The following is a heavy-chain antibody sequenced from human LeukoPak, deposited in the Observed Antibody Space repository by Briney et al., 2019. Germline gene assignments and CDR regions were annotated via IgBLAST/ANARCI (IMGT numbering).Heavy chain of an antibody. V-gene: IGHV3-23*01. CDR2: ISGSGGST. CDR3: AKDLFSSLFPSSGN. D-gene: IGHD6-19*01. CDR1: GFTFSSYA. Sequence: GGSLRLSCAASGFTFSSYALSWVRQAPGKGLEWVSAISGSGGSTYYADSVKGRFTISRDNSKNTLYLQMNSLRAEDTAVYYCAKDLFSSLFPSSGNWGQGTLVTVSS. J-gene: IGHJ4*02.